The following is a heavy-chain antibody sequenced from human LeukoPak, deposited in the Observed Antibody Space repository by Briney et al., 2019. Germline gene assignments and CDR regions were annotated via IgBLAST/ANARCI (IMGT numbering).Heavy chain of an antibody. J-gene: IGHJ4*02. CDR1: GFTFSSYA. D-gene: IGHD6-19*01. V-gene: IGHV3-23*01. Sequence: GGSLRLSCAASGFTFSSYAMSWVRQAPGKGLEWVSAISGSGGSTYYADSVKGRFTISRDNSKNTLYLQMNSLRAEDTAVYYCAKDRGAVALRTAHFDYWGQGTLVTVSS. CDR3: AKDRGAVALRTAHFDY. CDR2: ISGSGGST.